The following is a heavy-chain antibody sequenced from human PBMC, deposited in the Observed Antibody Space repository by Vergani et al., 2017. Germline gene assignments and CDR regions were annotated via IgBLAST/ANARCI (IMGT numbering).Heavy chain of an antibody. V-gene: IGHV3-33*01. Sequence: QVQLVESGGGVVQPGTSLRLSCAASGFIFKNHCMQWVCQAPGKGLEWVALIWDDGSKKNYGDSMKGRFTISRDNSKDTLYLEMNSLRGEDSAVYYCVRDVRVSRTWGQGTLVAVSS. CDR3: VRDVRVSRT. CDR1: GFIFKNHC. J-gene: IGHJ3*01. CDR2: IWDDGSKK.